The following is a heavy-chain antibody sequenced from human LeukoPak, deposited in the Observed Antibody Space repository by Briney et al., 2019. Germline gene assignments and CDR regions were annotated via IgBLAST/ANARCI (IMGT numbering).Heavy chain of an antibody. CDR2: IYYSGST. Sequence: RPSETLSLTCTVSDGSISSTSYYWGWIRQPPGKGLEWIGSIYYSGSTYYNPSLRSRVTISVDTSKNQFSLKLSSVTAADTAVYYCARDYGAATRHNWFDPWGQGTLVTVSS. CDR1: DGSISSTSYY. D-gene: IGHD2-15*01. V-gene: IGHV4-39*07. CDR3: ARDYGAATRHNWFDP. J-gene: IGHJ5*02.